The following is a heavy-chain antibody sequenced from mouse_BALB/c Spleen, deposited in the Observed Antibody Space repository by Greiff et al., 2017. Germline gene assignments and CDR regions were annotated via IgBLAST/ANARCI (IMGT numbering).Heavy chain of an antibody. CDR2: ISSGGST. J-gene: IGHJ2*01. CDR1: GFTFSSYA. D-gene: IGHD1-1*02. CDR3: ARGSYYFGPY. V-gene: IGHV5-6-5*01. Sequence: EVQGVESGGGLVKPGGSLKLSCAASGFTFSSYAMSWVRQTPEKRLEWVASISSGGSTYYPDSVKGRFTISRDNARNILYLQMSSLRSEDTAMYYCARGSYYFGPYWGQGTTLTVSS.